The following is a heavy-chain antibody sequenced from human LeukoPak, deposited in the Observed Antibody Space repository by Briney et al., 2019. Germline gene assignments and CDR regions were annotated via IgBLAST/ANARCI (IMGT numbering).Heavy chain of an antibody. J-gene: IGHJ3*02. CDR2: IYYSGST. CDR3: ARVLPVITSVRAFDI. Sequence: PSETLSLTCTVSGGSISSYYWSWIRQAPGKGLEWIGYIYYSGSTNYNPSLKSRVTISVDTSKNQFSLKLSSVTAADTAVYYCARVLPVITSVRAFDIWGQGTMVTVSS. D-gene: IGHD3-16*01. V-gene: IGHV4-59*01. CDR1: GGSISSYY.